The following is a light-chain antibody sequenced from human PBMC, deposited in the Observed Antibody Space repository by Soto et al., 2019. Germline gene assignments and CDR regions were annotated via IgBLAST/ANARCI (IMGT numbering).Light chain of an antibody. V-gene: IGLV2-11*01. J-gene: IGLJ1*01. CDR3: CSYAGSSTYV. Sequence: QSALTQPRSVSGSPGQSVTMSCTGTSSDVGGYNYVSWYQQHPGKAPKLMIYDVSKRPSGVPDRFSGSKSGNTASLTISGLQAEDEADYYCCSYAGSSTYVFGTGPQLTVL. CDR1: SSDVGGYNY. CDR2: DVS.